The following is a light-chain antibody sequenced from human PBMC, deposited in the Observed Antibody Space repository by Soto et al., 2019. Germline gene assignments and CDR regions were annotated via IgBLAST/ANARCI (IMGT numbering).Light chain of an antibody. CDR3: GSDTTGSALVVV. CDR1: SSDVGCYNY. V-gene: IGLV2-14*01. Sequence: QSALTQPASVSGSPGQSITISCTGTSSDVGCYNYVSWNQQHPGKTPKRMISEVSNRPSGVSNRFSGSKSGNTDSLTIAGLQAEDEADYCGGSDTTGSALVVVVGGGTKLTVL. J-gene: IGLJ3*02. CDR2: EVS.